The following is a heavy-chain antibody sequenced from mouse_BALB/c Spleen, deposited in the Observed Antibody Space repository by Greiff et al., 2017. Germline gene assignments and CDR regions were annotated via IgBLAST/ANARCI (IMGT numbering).Heavy chain of an antibody. J-gene: IGHJ1*01. CDR3: ARGCSYYKTRCFDV. D-gene: IGHD2-12*01. CDR1: GYTFTSYW. V-gene: IGHV1-87*01. CDR2: IYPGDGDT. Sequence: VQLQQSGAELARPGASVKLSCKASGYTFTSYWMQWVKQRPGQGLEWIGAIYPGDGDTRYTQKFKGKATLTADKSSSTAYMQLSSLASEDSAVYYCARGCSYYKTRCFDVWGAGTTVTVSS.